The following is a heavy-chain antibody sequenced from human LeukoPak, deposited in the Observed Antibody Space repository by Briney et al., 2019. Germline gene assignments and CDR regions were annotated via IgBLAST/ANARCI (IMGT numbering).Heavy chain of an antibody. V-gene: IGHV4-34*03. CDR1: GGSFSGYY. Sequence: SETLSLTCAVYGGSFSGYYWSWIRQPPGKGLEWIGEINHSGSTNYNPSLKSRVTISVDTSKNQFSLKLSSVTAADTAVYYCMCIVGATGPTDYFDYWGQGTLVTVSS. D-gene: IGHD1-26*01. CDR2: INHSGST. CDR3: MCIVGATGPTDYFDY. J-gene: IGHJ4*02.